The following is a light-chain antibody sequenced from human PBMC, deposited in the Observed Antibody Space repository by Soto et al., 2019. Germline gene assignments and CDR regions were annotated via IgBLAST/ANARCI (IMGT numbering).Light chain of an antibody. CDR3: QAWDSSTVV. V-gene: IGLV3-1*01. CDR2: QHM. Sequence: SYELTQPPSVSVSPGQTASITCSGDDLDSKYACWYQQKPGQPPLLLIYQHMKRPSGIPERFSTSNSGNTATLTISGAQTMDEADYYCQAWDSSTVVFGGGTKLTVL. CDR1: DLDSKY. J-gene: IGLJ2*01.